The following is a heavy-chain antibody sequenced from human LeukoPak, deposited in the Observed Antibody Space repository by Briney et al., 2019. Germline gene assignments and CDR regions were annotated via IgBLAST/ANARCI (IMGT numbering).Heavy chain of an antibody. V-gene: IGHV4-31*03. CDR1: GGSISSSSYY. CDR3: ARTDFGRSFDY. D-gene: IGHD3-3*01. CDR2: IYYSGST. J-gene: IGHJ4*02. Sequence: PSETLSLTCTVSGGSISSSSYYWGWIRQHPGKGLEWIGYIYYSGSTYYNPSLKSRVTISVDTSKNQFSLKLSSVTAADTAVYYCARTDFGRSFDYWGQGTLVTVSS.